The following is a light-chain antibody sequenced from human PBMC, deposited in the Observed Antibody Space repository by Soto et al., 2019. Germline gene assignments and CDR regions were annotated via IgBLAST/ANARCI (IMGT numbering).Light chain of an antibody. CDR1: SSNIGSNY. CDR3: AAWDDSLSGPV. Sequence: QSVLTQPPSASGTPGQRVTISCSGSSSNIGSNYVYWYQQLPGTAPKLLIYRNNQRPSGVPDRFSGSKSRTSAFLAISGLRSEDEADYYCAAWDDSLSGPVFGTGTQLTVL. CDR2: RNN. J-gene: IGLJ1*01. V-gene: IGLV1-47*01.